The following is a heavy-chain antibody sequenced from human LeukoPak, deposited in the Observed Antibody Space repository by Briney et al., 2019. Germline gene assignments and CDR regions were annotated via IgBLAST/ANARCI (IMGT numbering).Heavy chain of an antibody. D-gene: IGHD6-19*01. V-gene: IGHV3-30*14. CDR3: ARSPAFYDGAVVKYYFDY. CDR1: GFTFRNYA. CDR2: ISYDGSNK. Sequence: GTSLRLSCVASGFTFRNYAMHWIRQAPGKGLEWVAVISYDGSNKYYADSVKGRFTISRENAKNSLYLQMNSLRAEDAAVYFCARSPAFYDGAVVKYYFDYWGQGTLVTVSS. J-gene: IGHJ4*02.